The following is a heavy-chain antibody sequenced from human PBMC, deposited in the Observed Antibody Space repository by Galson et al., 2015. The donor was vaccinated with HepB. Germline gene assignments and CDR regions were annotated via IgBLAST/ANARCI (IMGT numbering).Heavy chain of an antibody. CDR1: GFTFSNAW. V-gene: IGHV3-15*01. CDR2: IKSKTDGGTT. CDR3: TRYYYGSGSYYTQSDY. D-gene: IGHD3-10*01. Sequence: SLRLSCAASGFTFSNAWMSWVRQAPGKGLEWVGRIKSKTDGGTTDYAAPVKGRFTISRDDSKNTLYLQMNSLKTEDTAVYYCTRYYYGSGSYYTQSDYWGQGTLVTVSS. J-gene: IGHJ4*02.